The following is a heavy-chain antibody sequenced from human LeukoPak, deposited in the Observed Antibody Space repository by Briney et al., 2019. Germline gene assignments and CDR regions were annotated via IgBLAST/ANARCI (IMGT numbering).Heavy chain of an antibody. CDR3: ARSYYYDSPDAFDI. J-gene: IGHJ3*02. CDR2: ISSSGSTI. D-gene: IGHD3-22*01. CDR1: GFTFSSYS. V-gene: IGHV3-48*04. Sequence: PGGSLRLSCAASGFTFSSYSMNWVRQAPGKGLEWVSYISSSGSTIYYADSVKGRFTISRDNAKNSLYLQMNSLRAEDTAVYYCARSYYYDSPDAFDIWGQGTMVTVSS.